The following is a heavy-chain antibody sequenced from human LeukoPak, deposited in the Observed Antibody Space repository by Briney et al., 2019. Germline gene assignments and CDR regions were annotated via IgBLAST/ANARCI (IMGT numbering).Heavy chain of an antibody. CDR3: ARGLRWCDY. CDR2: IPYDG. J-gene: IGHJ4*02. Sequence: GGSLRLSCAACGFTFSSYGMHWVRQAPGKGLEWVPFIPYDGYHTDSVKGRFTISRDNSKNTLYLQMNTLRAEDTAVYYCARGLRWCDYWGQGTLVTVSS. V-gene: IGHV3-30*02. D-gene: IGHD4-23*01. CDR1: GFTFSSYG.